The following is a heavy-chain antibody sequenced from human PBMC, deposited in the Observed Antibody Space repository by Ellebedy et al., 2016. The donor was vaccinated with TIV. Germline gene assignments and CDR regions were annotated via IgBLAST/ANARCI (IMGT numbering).Heavy chain of an antibody. D-gene: IGHD4-17*01. Sequence: AASVKVSCKASGYTFTTYDINWVRQATGQGLEWMGWMNPNSGDTGYAQKFQDRLTMNRSASISTAYMELSGLRSEDTAVYYCARGRGDYGDPSFPVSDYWGQGTLVTVSS. V-gene: IGHV1-8*02. CDR2: MNPNSGDT. CDR3: ARGRGDYGDPSFPVSDY. CDR1: GYTFTTYD. J-gene: IGHJ4*02.